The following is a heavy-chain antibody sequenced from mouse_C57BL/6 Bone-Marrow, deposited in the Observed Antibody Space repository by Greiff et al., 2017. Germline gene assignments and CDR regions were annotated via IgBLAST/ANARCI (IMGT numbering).Heavy chain of an antibody. Sequence: QVQLQQPGAELVRPGTSVKLSCKASGYTFTSYWMHWVKQRPGQGLEWIGVIDPSDSYTNYNQQFKGKATLTVDTSSSTAYMQLSSLTSEDSTVYYCAIRGFYGSSSNWYCEVWGTGPTGTVSS. D-gene: IGHD1-1*01. CDR1: GYTFTSYW. J-gene: IGHJ1*03. CDR2: IDPSDSYT. V-gene: IGHV1-59*01. CDR3: AIRGFYGSSSNWYCEV.